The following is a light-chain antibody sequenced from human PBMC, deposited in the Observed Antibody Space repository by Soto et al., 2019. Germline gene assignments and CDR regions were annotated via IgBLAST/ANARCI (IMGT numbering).Light chain of an antibody. CDR2: DAS. J-gene: IGKJ1*01. CDR3: QQYNNWPPWK. V-gene: IGKV3D-15*01. Sequence: DIVMRQSPATLSVVPGERATLSCSASQSIRTDLAWYQQKSGQGPRLLIYDASTRATGIPARFSGSGSGTEFTLTISSLQSEDFAVYYCQQYNNWPPWKCGQGTKGDIK. CDR1: QSIRTD.